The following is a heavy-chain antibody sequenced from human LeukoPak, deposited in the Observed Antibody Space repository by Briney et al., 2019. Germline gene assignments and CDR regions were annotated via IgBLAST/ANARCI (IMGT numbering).Heavy chain of an antibody. Sequence: GESLKIPCKGSGYSFTSYWIGWVRQMPGKGLEWMGIIYPGDSDTRYSPSFQGQVTISADKSISTAYLQWSSLKASDTAMYYCARHRGSGSYYRPGMDVWGQGTTVTVSS. CDR2: IYPGDSDT. V-gene: IGHV5-51*01. CDR1: GYSFTSYW. D-gene: IGHD3-10*01. J-gene: IGHJ6*02. CDR3: ARHRGSGSYYRPGMDV.